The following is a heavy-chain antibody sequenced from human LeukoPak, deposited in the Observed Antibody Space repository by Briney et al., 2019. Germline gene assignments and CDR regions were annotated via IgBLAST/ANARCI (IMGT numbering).Heavy chain of an antibody. D-gene: IGHD2-2*01. CDR3: ARLSRYCSSISCSLDYFDY. CDR2: ISAYNGNT. V-gene: IGHV1-18*01. Sequence: AASVKVSCKASGYTFTSYGISWVRQAPGQGLEWMGWISAYNGNTNYAQNLQGRVTLTTDTSTSTAYMEVRSLRSDDTAVYYCARLSRYCSSISCSLDYFDYWGQGTLVTVSS. CDR1: GYTFTSYG. J-gene: IGHJ4*02.